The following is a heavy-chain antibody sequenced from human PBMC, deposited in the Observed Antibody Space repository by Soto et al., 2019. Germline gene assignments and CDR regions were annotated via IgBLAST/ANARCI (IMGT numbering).Heavy chain of an antibody. Sequence: ASVKVSCKASGGTFSSYAISWVRQAPGQGLEWMGGIIPIFGTANYAQKFQGRVTITADESTSTAYMELSSLRSEDTAAYYCARRYCSSTSCYHDAFDIWGQGTMVTVS. D-gene: IGHD2-2*01. V-gene: IGHV1-69*13. CDR2: IIPIFGTA. CDR1: GGTFSSYA. J-gene: IGHJ3*02. CDR3: ARRYCSSTSCYHDAFDI.